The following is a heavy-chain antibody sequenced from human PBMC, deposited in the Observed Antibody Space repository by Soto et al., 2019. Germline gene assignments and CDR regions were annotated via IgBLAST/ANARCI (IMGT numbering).Heavy chain of an antibody. V-gene: IGHV3-33*01. CDR2: VWYDGSNK. D-gene: IGHD2-2*01. Sequence: QVQLVESGGGVVQPGRSLRLSCAASGFTFSSYGMHWVRQAPGKGLEWVAVVWYDGSNKYYADSVKGRFTITRDNSKTTLDRKMNSLSAEATAVYYCARGGQLFFPDWGQGTLVTVSS. J-gene: IGHJ4*02. CDR3: ARGGQLFFPD. CDR1: GFTFSSYG.